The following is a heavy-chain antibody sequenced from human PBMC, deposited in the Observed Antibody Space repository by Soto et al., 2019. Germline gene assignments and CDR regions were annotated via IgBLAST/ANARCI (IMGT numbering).Heavy chain of an antibody. J-gene: IGHJ6*02. CDR1: GFTFDDYA. CDR3: AKDAITMVRGDISYYGMDV. CDR2: ISWNSGSI. D-gene: IGHD3-10*01. Sequence: EVQLVESGRGLVQPGRSLRLSCAASGFTFDDYAMHWVRQAPGKGLEWVSGISWNSGSIGYADSVKGRFTISRDNAKNALYLQMNSLRAEDTALYYCAKDAITMVRGDISYYGMDVWGQGTTVTVSS. V-gene: IGHV3-9*01.